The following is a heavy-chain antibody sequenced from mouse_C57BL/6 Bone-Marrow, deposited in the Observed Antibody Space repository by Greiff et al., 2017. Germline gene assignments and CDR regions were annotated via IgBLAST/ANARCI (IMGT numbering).Heavy chain of an antibody. CDR3: ARRDSSYWYFDV. Sequence: VQLQQSGSELRSPGSSVKLSCKDFDSEVFPIAYMSWVRQKPGHGFEWIGGILPSIGRTIYGEKFEDKATLDADTLSNTAYLELNSLTSEDSAIYYCARRDSSYWYFDVWGTGTTVTVSS. J-gene: IGHJ1*03. CDR2: ILPSIGRT. CDR1: DSEVFPIAY. V-gene: IGHV15-2*01.